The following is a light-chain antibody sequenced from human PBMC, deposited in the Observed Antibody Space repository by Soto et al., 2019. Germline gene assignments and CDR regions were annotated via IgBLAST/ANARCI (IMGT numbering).Light chain of an antibody. V-gene: IGKV3-20*01. CDR2: GAA. Sequence: EIVLTQSPGTLPLSPGERATLSCRASQSVSSTYFAWYQQKPGQALRLLIYGAASRATGIPDRFSGSGSGTDFTLTISRLEPEDFAVYYCQQYGSSPPTFGQGTKLEIK. CDR1: QSVSSTY. J-gene: IGKJ2*01. CDR3: QQYGSSPPT.